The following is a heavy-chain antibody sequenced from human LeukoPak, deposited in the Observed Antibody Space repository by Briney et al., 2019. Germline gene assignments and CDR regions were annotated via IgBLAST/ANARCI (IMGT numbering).Heavy chain of an antibody. Sequence: PGGSLRLSCAASGFTFSSYSMNWVRQAPGKGLEWVSYISSSGSTIYYADSVRGRFTISRDNAKNSLYLQMNGLRAEDTAVYYCARCGGPRTGIAGAGTVGAYYYYYYRDVWGKGTTVTVSS. CDR3: ARCGGPRTGIAGAGTVGAYYYYYYRDV. CDR1: GFTFSSYS. J-gene: IGHJ6*03. CDR2: ISSSGSTI. V-gene: IGHV3-48*01. D-gene: IGHD6-13*01.